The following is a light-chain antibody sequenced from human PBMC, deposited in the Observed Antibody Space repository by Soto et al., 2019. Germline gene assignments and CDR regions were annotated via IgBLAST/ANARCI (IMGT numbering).Light chain of an antibody. CDR2: EVT. Sequence: QSALTQPASVSGSPGQWITISCTGTSSDFGGYNYVCWYKQHPGKAPQLMIYEVTNRPSGVSDRFSGSKSGNTASLTISGLQAEDEADYYCSSYTSSSTLYVFGTGTKVTVL. J-gene: IGLJ1*01. CDR3: SSYTSSSTLYV. V-gene: IGLV2-14*01. CDR1: SSDFGGYNY.